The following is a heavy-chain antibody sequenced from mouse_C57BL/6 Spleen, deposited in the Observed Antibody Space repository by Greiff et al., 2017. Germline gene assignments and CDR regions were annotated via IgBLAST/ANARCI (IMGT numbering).Heavy chain of an antibody. CDR3: ASPNYDYDVGYCDV. CDR1: GFTFTDYY. J-gene: IGHJ1*03. V-gene: IGHV7-3*01. D-gene: IGHD2-4*01. CDR2: IRNKANGYTT. Sequence: EVKVVESGGGLVQPGGSLSLSCAASGFTFTDYYMSWVSQPPGKALEWLGFIRNKANGYTTEYSASVKGRFTISRDNSQSILYLQMNALRAEDSATYYCASPNYDYDVGYCDVWGTGTTVTVSS.